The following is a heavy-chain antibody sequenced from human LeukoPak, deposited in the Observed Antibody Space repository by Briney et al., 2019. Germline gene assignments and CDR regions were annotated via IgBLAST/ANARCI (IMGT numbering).Heavy chain of an antibody. D-gene: IGHD3-10*01. V-gene: IGHV4-59*01. Sequence: PSETLSLTCTVSGGSISGDYWSWIRQPPGKGLEYIGYIYCSGAGSTNYNPSLKSRVTISVDTSKNQFSLKLSPVTPADTALYYCARLAARRGYYYYGMDVWGQGTTVTVSS. J-gene: IGHJ6*02. CDR1: GGSISGDY. CDR2: IYCSGAGST. CDR3: ARLAARRGYYYYGMDV.